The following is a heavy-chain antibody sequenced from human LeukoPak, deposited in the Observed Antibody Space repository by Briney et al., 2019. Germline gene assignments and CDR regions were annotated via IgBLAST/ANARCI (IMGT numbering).Heavy chain of an antibody. V-gene: IGHV4-59*01. CDR1: GGTISSYY. CDR2: IYYIGST. Sequence: SETLSLTCTVSGGTISSYYWSWIRQPPGKGLEWIGDIYYIGSTNYNPSLKSRVTISVDTSKNQFSLKLTSVTAADTAVYYCARDRSGWPKYQFDYWGQGTLVTVSS. CDR3: ARDRSGWPKYQFDY. J-gene: IGHJ4*02. D-gene: IGHD6-19*01.